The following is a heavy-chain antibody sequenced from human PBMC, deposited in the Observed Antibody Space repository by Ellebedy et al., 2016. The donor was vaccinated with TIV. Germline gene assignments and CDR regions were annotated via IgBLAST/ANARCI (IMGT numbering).Heavy chain of an antibody. CDR1: GDSVSSNIAT. D-gene: IGHD6-13*01. J-gene: IGHJ5*02. Sequence: LRLSCVISGDSVSSNIATWNWIRQSPSRGLEWLGRTYYRSEWFNDYARSVQSRISITADTSKNQFSLQLNSLTPEDTAVYYCVNIAAAGSLASWGQGTLVTVSS. V-gene: IGHV6-1*01. CDR2: TYYRSEWFN. CDR3: VNIAAAGSLAS.